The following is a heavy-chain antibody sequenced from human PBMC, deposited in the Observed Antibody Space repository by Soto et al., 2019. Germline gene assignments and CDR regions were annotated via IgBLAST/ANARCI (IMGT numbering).Heavy chain of an antibody. J-gene: IGHJ6*02. CDR1: GYTFTSHA. CDR3: ARDLPKGKYYYGMDV. V-gene: IGHV1-3*01. D-gene: IGHD3-10*01. Sequence: QVQLLQSGAEVKKPGASVKVSCKPSGYTFTSHAMHWVRQAPGQRLEWMGWINGGNGNTKYSQKFQGRVTITRDTSASTAYMELSSLRSEDTAVYYCARDLPKGKYYYGMDVWGQGTTVIVSS. CDR2: INGGNGNT.